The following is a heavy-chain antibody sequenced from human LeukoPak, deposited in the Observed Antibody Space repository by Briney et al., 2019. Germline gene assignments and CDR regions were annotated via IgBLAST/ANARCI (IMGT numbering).Heavy chain of an antibody. Sequence: GASVKVSCKASGYTFIDYGINWVRQAPGHGLEWMGWISAYNGNTNYAQKLQGRGTMTKDTSTSTAYMELRSLRSDDTAVYYCARGDLGEYLDYWGQGTLVIVSS. CDR3: ARGDLGEYLDY. CDR2: ISAYNGNT. J-gene: IGHJ4*02. V-gene: IGHV1-18*01. CDR1: GYTFIDYG.